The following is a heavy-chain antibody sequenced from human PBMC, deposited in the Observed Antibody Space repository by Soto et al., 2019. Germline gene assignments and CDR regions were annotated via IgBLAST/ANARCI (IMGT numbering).Heavy chain of an antibody. J-gene: IGHJ6*02. Sequence: PGGSLRLSCAASGFTFSTYAMHWVRQAPGKGLEWVAFISYDGSNKYYGDSVKGRFTISRDNSKNKLYLQMHSLRREDAAVYYCVLAGTYNDGSGRSNPQEDQSYNGTDVWGQGPTVTVSS. CDR1: GFTFSTYA. D-gene: IGHD3-22*01. CDR3: VLAGTYNDGSGRSNPQEDQSYNGTDV. V-gene: IGHV3-30*03. CDR2: ISYDGSNK.